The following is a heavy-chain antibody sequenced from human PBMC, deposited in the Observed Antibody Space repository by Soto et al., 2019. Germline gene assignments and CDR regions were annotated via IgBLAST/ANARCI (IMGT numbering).Heavy chain of an antibody. CDR1: GYSLTSYW. CDR3: ARHPRISTNGHYFDY. CDR2: ISPGDSNT. V-gene: IGHV5-51*01. D-gene: IGHD2-2*03. Sequence: GESLKISCKASGYSLTSYWIAWVRQMPGKGLEWMAMISPGDSNTKYSPSFQGQVTISADKSISTAYLEWSSLKASDTAMYFCARHPRISTNGHYFDYWGQGTLVTVSS. J-gene: IGHJ4*02.